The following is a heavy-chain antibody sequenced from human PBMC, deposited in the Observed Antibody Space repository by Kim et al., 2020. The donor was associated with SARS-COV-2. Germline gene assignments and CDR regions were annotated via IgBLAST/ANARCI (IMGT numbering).Heavy chain of an antibody. D-gene: IGHD1-1*01. V-gene: IGHV3-11*06. CDR3: ARDASPAWNYYYYYGMDV. J-gene: IGHJ6*02. Sequence: KGRFTISRDNAKNSLYLQMNSLRAEDTAVYYCARDASPAWNYYYYYGMDVWGQGTTVTVSS.